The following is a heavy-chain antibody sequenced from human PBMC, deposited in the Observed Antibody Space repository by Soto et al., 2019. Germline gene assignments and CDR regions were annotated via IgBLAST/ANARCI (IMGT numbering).Heavy chain of an antibody. CDR1: GFSLSTSGVG. J-gene: IGHJ4*02. CDR2: TYWDDLK. CDR3: EHKGVGYEVAYYFDY. D-gene: IGHD2-2*01. V-gene: IGHV2-5*02. Sequence: QITLKESGPTLVNPPPTPPLTCTFSGFSLSTSGVGVAWIRQPPGKDLEWLALTYWDDLKRSSPSLMRRLTITKDTSKNQVVLTMTNMDPVDAGTYYCEHKGVGYEVAYYFDYWGQGTPVTVSS.